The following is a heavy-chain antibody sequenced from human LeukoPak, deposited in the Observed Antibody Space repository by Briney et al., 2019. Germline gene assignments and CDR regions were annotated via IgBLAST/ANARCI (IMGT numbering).Heavy chain of an antibody. CDR2: INSDGGGA. J-gene: IGHJ5*02. V-gene: IGHV3-74*01. CDR3: ARDAPHNWFDT. Sequence: GGSLRLSCAASGITFGNSWMHWVRQGPGKGLVWISRINSDGGGAIYADSVKGRFTVSRDNAKNTLYLQMNSLRAEDTAVYYCARDAPHNWFDTWGQGTLVTVSS. CDR1: GITFGNSW.